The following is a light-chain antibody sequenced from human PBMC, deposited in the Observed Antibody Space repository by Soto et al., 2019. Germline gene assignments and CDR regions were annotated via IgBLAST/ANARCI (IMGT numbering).Light chain of an antibody. CDR1: QSVSYN. CDR2: GAF. Sequence: EIVMTQSPATLSVSPGETATLSCRASQSVSYNLAWYQQKPGQGPRLLIYGAFTRATGIPARFSGSGSGTEFTLTISSLHSEDFAVYYCQQYKTWPPLTFGGGTTVEIK. V-gene: IGKV3-15*01. CDR3: QQYKTWPPLT. J-gene: IGKJ4*01.